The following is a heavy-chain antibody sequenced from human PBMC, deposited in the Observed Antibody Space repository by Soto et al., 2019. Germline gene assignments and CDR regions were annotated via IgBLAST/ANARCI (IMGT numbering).Heavy chain of an antibody. CDR1: GFTFNNYA. V-gene: IGHV3-30-3*01. CDR2: ISYDGSNK. J-gene: IGHJ6*02. CDR3: ARDSDSGGAMDV. D-gene: IGHD3-10*01. Sequence: QVQLVESGGGVVQPGRSLRLSCAASGFTFNNYAMHWVRQAPGKGLEWVTIISYDGSNKYYADSVKGRFTISRDNSKNTLYLQMNGLRAEDTALYYCARDSDSGGAMDVWGQGTTVTVSS.